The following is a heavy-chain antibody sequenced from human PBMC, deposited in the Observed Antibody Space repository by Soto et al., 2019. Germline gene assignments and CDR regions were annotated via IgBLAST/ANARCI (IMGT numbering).Heavy chain of an antibody. V-gene: IGHV3-23*01. Sequence: EVQLLDSGGGLVQPGGSLRLSCAASGFTFSNYAMTWVRQGPGKGLEWVSGIGGSGGRSYYADSVKGRFTISRDNSKTTLYLQMNSQRAEDTAVYYCAKAYFVWSSEQPYYFDYWGQGTLVTVSS. CDR3: AKAYFVWSSEQPYYFDY. J-gene: IGHJ4*02. CDR2: IGGSGGRS. CDR1: GFTFSNYA. D-gene: IGHD3-16*01.